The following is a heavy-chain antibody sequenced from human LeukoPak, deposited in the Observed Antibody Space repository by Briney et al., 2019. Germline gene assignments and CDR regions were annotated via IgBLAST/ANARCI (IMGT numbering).Heavy chain of an antibody. CDR1: GFTFSSYA. CDR2: ISGSGGST. Sequence: GGSLRLSCAASGFTFSSYAMSWVRQAPGKGLEWVSAISGSGGSTYHADSVKGRFTISRDNSKNTLYLQMNSLRAEDTAVYYCAKDKVGATRAFDIWGQGTMVTVSS. D-gene: IGHD1-26*01. V-gene: IGHV3-23*01. J-gene: IGHJ3*02. CDR3: AKDKVGATRAFDI.